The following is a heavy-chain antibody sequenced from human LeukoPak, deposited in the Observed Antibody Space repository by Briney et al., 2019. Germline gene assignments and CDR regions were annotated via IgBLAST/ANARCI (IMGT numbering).Heavy chain of an antibody. CDR2: ISSSSSTI. Sequence: QPGGSLRLSCAASGFTFSSYSMNWVRQAPGKGLEWVSYISSSSSTIYYADSVKGRFTISRDNAKNSLYLQMNSLRAEDTAVYYCARTEQLWLGLGAFDIWGQGTMVTVSS. V-gene: IGHV3-48*04. CDR1: GFTFSSYS. J-gene: IGHJ3*02. D-gene: IGHD5-18*01. CDR3: ARTEQLWLGLGAFDI.